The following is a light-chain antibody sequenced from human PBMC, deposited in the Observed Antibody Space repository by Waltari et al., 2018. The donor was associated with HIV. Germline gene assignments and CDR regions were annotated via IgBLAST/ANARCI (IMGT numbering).Light chain of an antibody. Sequence: QSVLTQPPSVPGAPGQRVTIPCTGTSPNIGAGFDLPWYQQFPGSVPRLLSYDNTNRPSGVPDRFSGSKSGTSASLAISGLQAEDEADYYCQSYDSSLKVIFGGGTKVTVL. CDR2: DNT. V-gene: IGLV1-40*01. CDR3: QSYDSSLKVI. J-gene: IGLJ2*01. CDR1: SPNIGAGFD.